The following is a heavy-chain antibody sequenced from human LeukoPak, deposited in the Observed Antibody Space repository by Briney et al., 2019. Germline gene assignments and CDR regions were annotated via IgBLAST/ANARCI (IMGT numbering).Heavy chain of an antibody. D-gene: IGHD3-10*01. CDR2: ISYDGSNK. V-gene: IGHV3-30*18. J-gene: IGHJ5*02. CDR1: GFTFSSYG. CDR3: AKDLIGFGESTSPWFDP. Sequence: GRSLRLSCAASGFTFSSYGMHWVRQAPGKGLEWVAVISYDGSNKYYADSVKGRFTISRDNSKTTLYLQMNSLRAEDTAVYYCAKDLIGFGESTSPWFDPWGQGTLVTVSS.